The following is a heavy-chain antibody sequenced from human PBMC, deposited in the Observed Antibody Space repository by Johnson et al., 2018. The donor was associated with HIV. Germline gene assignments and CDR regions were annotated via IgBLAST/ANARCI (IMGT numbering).Heavy chain of an antibody. D-gene: IGHD7-27*01. Sequence: VLLVESGGGSVQPGGSLRLSCAASGFSVSNSYMSWVRQAPGKGLEWVSLIYSAGSTYYSDSVKDRFTISRDISKNTIDIQMNRLRAEDTAVYYCARDGETGKDAFDIWGQGTMVTVSS. J-gene: IGHJ3*02. CDR1: GFSVSNSY. CDR2: IYSAGST. V-gene: IGHV3-66*01. CDR3: ARDGETGKDAFDI.